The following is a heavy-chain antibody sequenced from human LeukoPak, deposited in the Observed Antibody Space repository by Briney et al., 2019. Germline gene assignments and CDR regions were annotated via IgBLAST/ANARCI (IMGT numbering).Heavy chain of an antibody. V-gene: IGHV4-59*13. CDR3: ARTIGNSGWKTYYYYYMDV. CDR1: HGSISSYY. Sequence: SETLSLTCTVPHGSISSYYWSWIRQPPGKGLEWIGYMYYSGSPNYNPSLKSRVTISVDTSKNQFSLKLSSVIAADTAVYYCARTIGNSGWKTYYYYYMDVWGKGTTVTVSS. J-gene: IGHJ6*03. CDR2: MYYSGSP. D-gene: IGHD6-19*01.